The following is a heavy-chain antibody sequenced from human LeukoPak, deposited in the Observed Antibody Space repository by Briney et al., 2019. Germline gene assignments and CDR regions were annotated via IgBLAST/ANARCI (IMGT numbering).Heavy chain of an antibody. Sequence: GGSLRLFCAVSGFIVTGNYMTWVRLAAGEGMEWVSTIYSVGTTFYTDSVRGRFTISRDNSKNTLYLQMNSLRAEDAAIYYCARVLYYYASVSYNYYMDVWGKGTTVTISS. V-gene: IGHV3-53*01. D-gene: IGHD3-10*01. CDR3: ARVLYYYASVSYNYYMDV. CDR1: GFIVTGNY. J-gene: IGHJ6*03. CDR2: IYSVGTT.